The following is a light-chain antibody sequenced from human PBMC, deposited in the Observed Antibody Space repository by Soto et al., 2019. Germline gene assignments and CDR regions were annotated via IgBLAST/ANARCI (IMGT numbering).Light chain of an antibody. Sequence: AIQLTQSPSSLSASVGDRVTITCRASQGISSYLAWYQQKPGKAPKLLIYDASSLESGVPSRFSGSGSGTEFTLTISSLQPDDFATYYCQQYESYSPWTFGQWTKV. V-gene: IGKV1-13*02. CDR1: QGISSY. J-gene: IGKJ1*01. CDR2: DAS. CDR3: QQYESYSPWT.